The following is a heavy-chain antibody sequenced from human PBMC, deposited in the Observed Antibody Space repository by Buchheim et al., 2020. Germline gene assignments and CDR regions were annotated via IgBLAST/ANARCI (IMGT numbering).Heavy chain of an antibody. V-gene: IGHV3-30*18. Sequence: QVQLVESGGGVVQPGRSLRLSCAASGFTFSSYGMHWVRQAPGKGLEWVAVISYDGSNKYYADSVKGRFTISRDNSKNTLYLQMNSLRAEDTAVYYCAKDFGGGVYNWNYSDYWGQGTL. CDR1: GFTFSSYG. J-gene: IGHJ4*02. CDR3: AKDFGGGVYNWNYSDY. CDR2: ISYDGSNK. D-gene: IGHD1-20*01.